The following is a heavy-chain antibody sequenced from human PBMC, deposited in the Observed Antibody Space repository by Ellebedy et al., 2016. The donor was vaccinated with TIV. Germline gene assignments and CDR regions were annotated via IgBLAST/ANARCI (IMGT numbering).Heavy chain of an antibody. J-gene: IGHJ4*02. CDR2: IYYSGST. CDR3: ARQGIPVGANDY. Sequence: MPSETLSLTCPVSGGSISSSSYYWGWIRQPPGQGLEWIGRIYYSGSTYYNPSLKSRVTISVDTSKNQFSLKLSSVTAADTAVYYCARQGIPVGANDYWGQGTLVTVSS. D-gene: IGHD1-26*01. V-gene: IGHV4-39*01. CDR1: GGSISSSSYY.